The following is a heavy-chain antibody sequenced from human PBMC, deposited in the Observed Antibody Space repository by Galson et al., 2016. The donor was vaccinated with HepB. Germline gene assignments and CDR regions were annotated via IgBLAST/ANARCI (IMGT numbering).Heavy chain of an antibody. J-gene: IGHJ6*02. D-gene: IGHD3-9*01. Sequence: SLRLSCAASGFTFSSYGMHWVRQAPGKGLEWVAVIWYDGSNKYYADSVKGRFTISRDNSKNTLYLQMNSLRAEDTAVYYCARDFYDILTGYFYYYGMDVWGQGTTVTVSS. CDR2: IWYDGSNK. CDR1: GFTFSSYG. CDR3: ARDFYDILTGYFYYYGMDV. V-gene: IGHV3-33*01.